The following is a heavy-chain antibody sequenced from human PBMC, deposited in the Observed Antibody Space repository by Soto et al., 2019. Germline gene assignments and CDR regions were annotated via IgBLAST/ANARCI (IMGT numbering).Heavy chain of an antibody. D-gene: IGHD3-10*01. CDR3: ARDRDDYGSGNYYNRIYF. Sequence: QVQLVQSGAEVKKPGSSVKVSCKASGGIFSIYAISWLRQAPGQWLEWMGGIIPIFGPPNYAQRFQGRVTITADESTTTSYMELSRLKSEDTAVYYGARDRDDYGSGNYYNRIYFWGQGTLVTVSS. CDR2: IIPIFGPP. J-gene: IGHJ4*02. CDR1: GGIFSIYA. V-gene: IGHV1-69*01.